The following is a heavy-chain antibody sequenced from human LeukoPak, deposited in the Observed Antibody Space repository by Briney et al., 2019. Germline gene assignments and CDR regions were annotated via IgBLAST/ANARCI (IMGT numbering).Heavy chain of an antibody. D-gene: IGHD3-10*01. CDR2: ISGSGGTT. V-gene: IGHV3-23*01. J-gene: IGHJ4*02. CDR3: GRRGGTWPKYYFDY. Sequence: PGGSLRLSCAASELTFGTYAMNWVRQAPGKGLEWVSDISGSGGTTYYADSVKGRFTISRDNSKNTLYLQMNSLRTEDTAVYYCGRRGGTWPKYYFDYWGQGSLVTVSS. CDR1: ELTFGTYA.